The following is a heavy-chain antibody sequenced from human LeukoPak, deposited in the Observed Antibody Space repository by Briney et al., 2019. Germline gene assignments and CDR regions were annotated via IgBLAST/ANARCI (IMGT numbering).Heavy chain of an antibody. D-gene: IGHD6-19*01. CDR1: GFTFSSYA. CDR3: AKGPGAAVAKRYIQH. J-gene: IGHJ1*01. CDR2: ISWDSGNS. V-gene: IGHV3-43*02. Sequence: PGGSLRLSCAAPGFTFSSYAMSWVRQAPGKGLEWVSLISWDSGNSYYADSVKGRFTISRDNSKSSLSLQMNSLRTEDTALYYCAKGPGAAVAKRYIQHWGQGTLVTVSS.